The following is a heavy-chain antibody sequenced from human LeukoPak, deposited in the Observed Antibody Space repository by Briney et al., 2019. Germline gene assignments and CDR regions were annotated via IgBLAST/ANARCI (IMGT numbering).Heavy chain of an antibody. CDR3: AKRDVRNIAVAGNFDY. CDR1: GFTFSSYA. Sequence: GGSLRLSRAASGFTFSSYAMSWVRQAPGKGLEWVSAISGSGGSTYYADSVKGRFTISRDNSKNTLYLQMNSLRAEDTAVYYCAKRDVRNIAVAGNFDYWGQGTLVTVSS. V-gene: IGHV3-23*01. D-gene: IGHD6-19*01. CDR2: ISGSGGST. J-gene: IGHJ4*02.